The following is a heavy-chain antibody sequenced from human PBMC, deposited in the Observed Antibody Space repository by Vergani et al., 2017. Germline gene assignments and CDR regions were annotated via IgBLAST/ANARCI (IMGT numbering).Heavy chain of an antibody. J-gene: IGHJ4*02. CDR3: AKERDDSNYGFDY. CDR1: GFTLRPYT. Sequence: EVQLVESGGGLVQPGGSLRLSCVASGFTLRPYTMNWVRQGPGKGLECISYISSSSAAINYADSVKGRFTISRDNAKNSLYLQMNSLRAEDTAVYYCAKERDDSNYGFDYWGQGTLVTVSS. V-gene: IGHV3-48*01. CDR2: ISSSSAAI. D-gene: IGHD4-11*01.